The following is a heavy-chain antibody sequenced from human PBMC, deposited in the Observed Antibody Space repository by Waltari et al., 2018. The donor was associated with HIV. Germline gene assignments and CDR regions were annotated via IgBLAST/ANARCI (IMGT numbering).Heavy chain of an antibody. D-gene: IGHD3-10*01. CDR1: EFTLRSYG. Sequence: QVHLVESGGGVVQPGRSLRLSCAASEFTLRSYGMHWVRQAPGKGLEWVAVISYDGSKKYYADSVKGRFTISRDNSKNTLFLEMNSLRAEDTAVYYCAKDRTYYYGSGNNYYQYYGMDVWGQGTTVTVSS. CDR2: ISYDGSKK. V-gene: IGHV3-30*18. CDR3: AKDRTYYYGSGNNYYQYYGMDV. J-gene: IGHJ6*02.